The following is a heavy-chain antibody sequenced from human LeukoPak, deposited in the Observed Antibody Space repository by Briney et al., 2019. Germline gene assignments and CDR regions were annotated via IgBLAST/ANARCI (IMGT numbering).Heavy chain of an antibody. V-gene: IGHV1-69*05. J-gene: IGHJ4*02. Sequence: SVKVSCKASGGTFSSYAISWVRQAPGQGLEWMGGIIPIFGTANYAQKFQGRGTITTDESTSTAYMELSRLGSEDTAVYYCARSLSHYHDSSGYYSGGYWGQGTLVNFFS. CDR1: GGTFSSYA. CDR3: ARSLSHYHDSSGYYSGGY. D-gene: IGHD3-22*01. CDR2: IIPIFGTA.